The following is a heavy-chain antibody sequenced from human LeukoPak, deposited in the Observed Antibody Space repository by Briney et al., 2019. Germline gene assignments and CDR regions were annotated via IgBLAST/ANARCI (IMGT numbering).Heavy chain of an antibody. J-gene: IGHJ4*02. Sequence: GGSLRLSCAASGFTFSGSAMHWVRQASGKGLEWVGRIRSKANSYATAYAASVKGRFTISRDDSKNTAYLQMNSLKTEDTAVYYCTTEDSRGLDYWGQRTLVTVSS. D-gene: IGHD6-6*01. CDR3: TTEDSRGLDY. CDR2: IRSKANSYAT. V-gene: IGHV3-73*01. CDR1: GFTFSGSA.